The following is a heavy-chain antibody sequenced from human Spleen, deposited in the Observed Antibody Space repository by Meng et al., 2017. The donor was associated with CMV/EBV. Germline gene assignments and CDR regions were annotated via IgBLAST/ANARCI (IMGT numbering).Heavy chain of an antibody. CDR2: VYHSGYT. Sequence: TLFLTCAVSGTSISTSNWWSWVRQPPDKGLEWIGEVYHSGYTNYNPSLKSRVTMSVDRSKNHFSLKLSSVTAADTAVYYCARVTEYGGNCFDSWGQGTLVTVSS. CDR3: ARVTEYGGNCFDS. D-gene: IGHD4/OR15-4a*01. V-gene: IGHV4-4*02. CDR1: GTSISTSNW. J-gene: IGHJ4*02.